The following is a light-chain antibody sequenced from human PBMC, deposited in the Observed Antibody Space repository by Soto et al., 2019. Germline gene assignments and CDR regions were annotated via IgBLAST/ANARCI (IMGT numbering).Light chain of an antibody. CDR3: QQYGSSPQT. V-gene: IGKV3-20*01. J-gene: IGKJ1*01. CDR1: QSVTSY. CDR2: DVS. Sequence: EIVLTQSPATLSLSPGERATLSCRASQSVTSYLAWYQQKPGQAPRLLIYDVSNRASGIPDRFSGSGSGTDFTLTISRLEPEDFAVYYCQQYGSSPQTFGQGTKVDIK.